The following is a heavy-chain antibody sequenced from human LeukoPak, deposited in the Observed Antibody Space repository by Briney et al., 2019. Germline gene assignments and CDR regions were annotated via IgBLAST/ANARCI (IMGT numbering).Heavy chain of an antibody. CDR3: ARADLSGSYFHPHFLDY. Sequence: GGSLRLSCAASGFTFSSHGMSWVRQAPGKGLEWVSSISDSSSYIYYADSLKGRFTISRDNAKNSLYLQINSLRAEDTAVYYCARADLSGSYFHPHFLDYWGQGTLVSVSS. V-gene: IGHV3-21*01. D-gene: IGHD1-26*01. J-gene: IGHJ4*02. CDR2: ISDSSSYI. CDR1: GFTFSSHG.